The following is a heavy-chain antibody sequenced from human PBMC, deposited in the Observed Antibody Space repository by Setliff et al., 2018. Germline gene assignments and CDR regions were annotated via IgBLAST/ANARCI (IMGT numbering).Heavy chain of an antibody. CDR3: ARGIRVGVGAANY. V-gene: IGHV4-59*01. D-gene: IGHD1-26*01. J-gene: IGHJ4*02. Sequence: ETLSLTCTVSGGSISSFSWSWIRQPPGKGLEWIGYIYNGGSTNYNPSLESRVTISVDTSNNQFSLKLSSVTAADTAVYYRARGIRVGVGAANYWGLGTLVTVSS. CDR1: GGSISSFS. CDR2: IYNGGST.